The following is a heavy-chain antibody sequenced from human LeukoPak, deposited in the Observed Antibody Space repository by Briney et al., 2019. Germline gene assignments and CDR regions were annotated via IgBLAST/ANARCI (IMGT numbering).Heavy chain of an antibody. CDR2: ISWNSGGI. J-gene: IGHJ6*03. Sequence: GRSLRLSCAASGFTFDDYGMHWVGQAPGKGLEGVSGISWNSGGIDYADSVKGRFTISRDNAKNSLYLQMNSLRADDTALYYCAKAAPTYYYYHMDVWGKGTTVTVSS. D-gene: IGHD6-13*01. V-gene: IGHV3-9*01. CDR1: GFTFDDYG. CDR3: AKAAPTYYYYHMDV.